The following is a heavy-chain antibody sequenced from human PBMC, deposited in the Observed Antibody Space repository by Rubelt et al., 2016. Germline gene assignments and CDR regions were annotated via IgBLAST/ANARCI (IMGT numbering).Heavy chain of an antibody. J-gene: IGHJ6*02. CDR1: DFSVSSNY. Sequence: EVQLVESGGGLIQPGGSLRLSCAASDFSVSSNYMSWVRQAPGKGLEWVAIIFSGGATSYADSVRGRSAISGDKSQSTLFIQMDSVRVDETAVYYCGRVSVPGTRYYYCGVGLWGQGTAVTVSS. CDR3: GRVSVPGTRYYYCGVGL. V-gene: IGHV3-53*01. D-gene: IGHD3-10*01. CDR2: IFSGGAT.